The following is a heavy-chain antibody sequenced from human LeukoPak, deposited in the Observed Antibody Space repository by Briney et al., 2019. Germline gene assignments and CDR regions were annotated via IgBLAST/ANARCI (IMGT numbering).Heavy chain of an antibody. J-gene: IGHJ4*02. CDR2: ISSSSSYI. Sequence: PGRSLRLSCAASGFTFSTYTMNWVRQAPGKGLEWVSSISSSSSYIYYADSVKGRFTISRDNAKNSLYLQMNSLRAEDTAVYYCARNLHTYDSSGYQDYFDYWGQGTLVTVSS. V-gene: IGHV3-21*01. CDR3: ARNLHTYDSSGYQDYFDY. CDR1: GFTFSTYT. D-gene: IGHD3-22*01.